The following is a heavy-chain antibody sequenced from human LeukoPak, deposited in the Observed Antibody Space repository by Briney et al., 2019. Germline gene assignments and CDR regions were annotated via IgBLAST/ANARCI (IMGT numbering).Heavy chain of an antibody. D-gene: IGHD5-24*01. CDR3: ARDRVAFDI. CDR1: GYTFISYM. J-gene: IGHJ3*02. Sequence: ASVTVSCKASGYTFISYMITWVRQAPGHGLDWMGWINTNSGDTNYAQKFQGRVTMTRDTSISTAYMELSRLRSDDTAVYYCARDRVAFDIWGQGTMVTVSS. V-gene: IGHV1-2*02. CDR2: INTNSGDT.